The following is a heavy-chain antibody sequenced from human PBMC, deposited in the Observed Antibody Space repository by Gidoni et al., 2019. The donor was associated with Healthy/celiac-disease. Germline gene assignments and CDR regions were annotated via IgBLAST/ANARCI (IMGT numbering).Heavy chain of an antibody. Sequence: QVQLQQWGAGLLKPSEPLSLTCAVYGGSFSGYYWSWIRQPPGKGLEWIGEINHSGSTNYKPSLKSRVTISVDTSKNQFSLKLSSVTAADTAVYYCARETTVTTYDYWGQGTLVTVSS. CDR2: INHSGST. V-gene: IGHV4-34*01. CDR3: ARETTVTTYDY. CDR1: GGSFSGYY. J-gene: IGHJ4*02. D-gene: IGHD4-17*01.